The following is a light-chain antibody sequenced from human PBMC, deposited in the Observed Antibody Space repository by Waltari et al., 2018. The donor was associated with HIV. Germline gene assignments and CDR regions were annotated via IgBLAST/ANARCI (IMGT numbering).Light chain of an antibody. V-gene: IGLV1-40*01. CDR2: GNT. CDR3: QSYDNALSGSL. J-gene: IGLJ2*01. Sequence: QSVLTQPPSVSGAPGQRATISCTGTHSNIGAGYDVHWYQQLPGTAPKLLVFGNTNRPSGVPDRFSGSKSGTSASLAITGLQAGDEGDYYCQSYDNALSGSLFGGGTKVTVL. CDR1: HSNIGAGYD.